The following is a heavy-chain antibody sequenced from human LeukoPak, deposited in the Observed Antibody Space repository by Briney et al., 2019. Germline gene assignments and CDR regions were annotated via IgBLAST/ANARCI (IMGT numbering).Heavy chain of an antibody. CDR2: IYYSGNT. CDR3: ARGRVGQWLVDAFDI. D-gene: IGHD6-19*01. V-gene: IGHV4-39*01. J-gene: IGHJ3*02. Sequence: SETLSLTCTVSGDSISTSNSYWGWIRQPPGKGLEWIGSIYYSGNTYYNASLKSRVTISVDTSKNQFSLKFTSVTAADTAVYYCARGRVGQWLVDAFDIWGQGTMVTVSS. CDR1: GDSISTSNSY.